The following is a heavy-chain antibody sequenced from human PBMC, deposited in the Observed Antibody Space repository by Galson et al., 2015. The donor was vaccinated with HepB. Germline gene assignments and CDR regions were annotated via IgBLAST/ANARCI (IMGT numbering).Heavy chain of an antibody. CDR3: AKLAGEAVPYYFDY. CDR2: IRYDGSNK. CDR1: GFTFSSYG. J-gene: IGHJ4*02. Sequence: SLRLSCAASGFTFSSYGMHWVRQAPGKGLEWVAFIRYDGSNKYYADSVKGRFTISRDNSKNTLYLQMNSLRAEDTAVYYCAKLAGEAVPYYFDYWGQGTLVTVSS. V-gene: IGHV3-30*02. D-gene: IGHD6-13*01.